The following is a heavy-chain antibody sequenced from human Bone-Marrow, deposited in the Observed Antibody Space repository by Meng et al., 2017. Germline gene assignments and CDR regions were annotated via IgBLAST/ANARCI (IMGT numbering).Heavy chain of an antibody. Sequence: QLQESGPGLVKPSETLSLTCTVSGGSISSSSWSWIRQPPGKGLEWIGEINHSGSTNYNPSLKSRVTISVDTSKNQFSLKLSSVTAADTAVYYCARGTRPLLFQHWGQGTLVTVSS. D-gene: IGHD1-1*01. CDR2: INHSGST. CDR1: GGSISSSS. J-gene: IGHJ1*01. CDR3: ARGTRPLLFQH. V-gene: IGHV4-34*01.